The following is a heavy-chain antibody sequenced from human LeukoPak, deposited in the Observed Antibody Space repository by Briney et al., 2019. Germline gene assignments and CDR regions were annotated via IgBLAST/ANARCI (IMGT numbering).Heavy chain of an antibody. CDR1: GYTFTSYW. CDR2: VHPGDSDT. V-gene: IGHV5-51*01. J-gene: IGHJ4*02. D-gene: IGHD5-12*01. CDR3: ARSPWNYYDY. Sequence: GESLKIPCKGSGYTFTSYWIGWVRQMPGKGLEWMGIVHPGDSDTRYSPSFQGQITISVDKSISTAYLQWSSLKASDTAMYYSARSPWNYYDYWGQGTLVTVSS.